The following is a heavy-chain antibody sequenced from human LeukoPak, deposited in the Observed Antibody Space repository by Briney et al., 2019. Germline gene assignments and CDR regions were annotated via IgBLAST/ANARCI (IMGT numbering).Heavy chain of an antibody. D-gene: IGHD3-22*01. Sequence: ASVKVSCKASGYTFTSYGISWARQAPGQGLEWMGWISPSNGKTNYAQRLQGRVTMTTDTSTATAYMELRSLTSDDTAVYYCARDEASYFYDSGGRIDLWGQGTLVTVSS. V-gene: IGHV1-18*01. CDR2: ISPSNGKT. J-gene: IGHJ5*02. CDR1: GYTFTSYG. CDR3: ARDEASYFYDSGGRIDL.